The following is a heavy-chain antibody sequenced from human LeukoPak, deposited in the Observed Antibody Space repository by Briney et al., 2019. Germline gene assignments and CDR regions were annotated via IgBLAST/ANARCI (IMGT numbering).Heavy chain of an antibody. Sequence: GGSLRLSCAASGFTFSSYAMSWVRQAPGKGLEWVSAISGSGGSTYYADSVEGRFTISRDNSKNTLYLQMNGLRAEDTAVYYCAKERAVAGLNDYWGQGTLVTVSS. J-gene: IGHJ4*02. V-gene: IGHV3-23*01. CDR2: ISGSGGST. D-gene: IGHD6-19*01. CDR3: AKERAVAGLNDY. CDR1: GFTFSSYA.